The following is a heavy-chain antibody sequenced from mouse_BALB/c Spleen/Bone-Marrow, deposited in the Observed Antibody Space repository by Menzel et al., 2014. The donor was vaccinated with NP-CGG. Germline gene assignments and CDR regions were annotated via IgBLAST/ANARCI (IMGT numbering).Heavy chain of an antibody. CDR3: ARGRDYYGNYFDY. V-gene: IGHV3-6*02. CDR2: INYAGSD. Sequence: EVQLQQSGPGLVKPSQSLSLTCSVTGYSITSRYYWTWIRQFPGNKLQWMGYINYAGSDNYNPSLKNRISITRDTSKNQLFLKLNSVTTEDTATYYCARGRDYYGNYFDYWGQGTTLTVSS. CDR1: GYSITSRYY. D-gene: IGHD1-1*01. J-gene: IGHJ2*01.